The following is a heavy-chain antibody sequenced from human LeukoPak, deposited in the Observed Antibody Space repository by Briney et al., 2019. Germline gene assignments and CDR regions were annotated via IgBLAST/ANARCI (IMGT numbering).Heavy chain of an antibody. CDR3: ARGGNLEN. Sequence: GGSLRLSCAASGYTLNRYWMSWVRQAPGKGLEWVANINEDGGERHYVDSVKGRFTISRDNAKNSLYLQMNSLRAEDTAVYYCARGGNLENWGGGTLVTVSS. CDR1: GYTLNRYW. J-gene: IGHJ4*02. D-gene: IGHD1-14*01. V-gene: IGHV3-7*01. CDR2: INEDGGER.